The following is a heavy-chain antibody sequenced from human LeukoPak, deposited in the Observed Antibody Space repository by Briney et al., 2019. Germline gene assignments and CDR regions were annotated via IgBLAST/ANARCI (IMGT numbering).Heavy chain of an antibody. Sequence: GTSVKVSCKASGFTFSSSAMQWVRQARGQRLEWIGWIVVGSGKTNYAQKFQERVTITRDRTTSTAYMELRSLRSDDTAVYYCARTLAVAGRGYFDYWGQGTLVTVSS. V-gene: IGHV1-58*02. CDR2: IVVGSGKT. J-gene: IGHJ4*02. CDR3: ARTLAVAGRGYFDY. CDR1: GFTFSSSA. D-gene: IGHD6-19*01.